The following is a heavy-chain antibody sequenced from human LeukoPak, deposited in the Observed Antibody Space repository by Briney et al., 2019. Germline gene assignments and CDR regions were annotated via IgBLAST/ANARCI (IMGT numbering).Heavy chain of an antibody. CDR2: IKSKNVGGTT. Sequence: GGSLRLSCSASGFTFSTYWMSWVRQAPGKGLEWVGRIKSKNVGGTTDYAAPVKGRFTISRDDSKNTVYLQMNSLKIEDTAVYYCTSHAAFDPWGQGTLVTVSS. J-gene: IGHJ5*02. CDR1: GFTFSTYW. CDR3: TSHAAFDP. V-gene: IGHV3-15*01.